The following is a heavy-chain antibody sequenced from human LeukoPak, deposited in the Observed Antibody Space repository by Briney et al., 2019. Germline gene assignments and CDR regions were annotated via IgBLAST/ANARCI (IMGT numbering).Heavy chain of an antibody. Sequence: GGSLRLSCAASGFTFSSYGMHWVRQAPGKGLEWVVDIWYDGSNKYYADSVKGRFTISRDNSKNTLYLQMNSLRAEDTAVYYCASTPRLLWFGETDYWGQGTLVTVSS. CDR3: ASTPRLLWFGETDY. D-gene: IGHD3-10*01. CDR1: GFTFSSYG. V-gene: IGHV3-33*01. J-gene: IGHJ4*02. CDR2: IWYDGSNK.